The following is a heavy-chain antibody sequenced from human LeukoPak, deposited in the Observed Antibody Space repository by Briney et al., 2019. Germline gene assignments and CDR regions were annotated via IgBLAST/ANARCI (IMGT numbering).Heavy chain of an antibody. V-gene: IGHV3-21*01. Sequence: GGSLRLSCAASGFTFSSYSMNWVRQAPGKGLEWVSSISSSSSYIYYADSVKGRFTISRDNAKNSLYLQMNSLRAEDTAVYYCARKYHTYYDILTGHTQRWYFDLWGRGTLVTVSS. D-gene: IGHD3-9*01. J-gene: IGHJ2*01. CDR1: GFTFSSYS. CDR3: ARKYHTYYDILTGHTQRWYFDL. CDR2: ISSSSSYI.